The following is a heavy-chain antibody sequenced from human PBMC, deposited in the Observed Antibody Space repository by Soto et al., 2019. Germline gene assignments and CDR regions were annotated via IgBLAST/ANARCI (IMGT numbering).Heavy chain of an antibody. V-gene: IGHV4-39*01. CDR2: MIYSGGR. D-gene: IGHD2-15*01. CDR1: GGSISTSRYY. Sequence: SETLSLTCSVSGGSISTSRYYWAWLRQPPGKGLEWFGSMIYSGGRDYTPSLRSRVTISVDTARNEVALKLTSMTAADTALYFCASQETASGSFCCSPFGSWGRGIMVTVSS. J-gene: IGHJ4*02. CDR3: ASQETASGSFCCSPFGS.